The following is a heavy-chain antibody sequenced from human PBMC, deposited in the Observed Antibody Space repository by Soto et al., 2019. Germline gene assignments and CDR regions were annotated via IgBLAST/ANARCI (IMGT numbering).Heavy chain of an antibody. D-gene: IGHD3-10*01. Sequence: QVHLEESGPGLIKPSGTLSLTCAVSSGSITSIHWWSWVRQAPGRGLEWIGEIQHTGSTRYNPSLKSRVTISVDDYKTQFALKVNSVTAADTAVYFCARNQGHYYGSGPHDGLDIWGQGTMVTVTS. CDR2: IQHTGST. V-gene: IGHV4-4*02. CDR1: SGSITSIHW. CDR3: ARNQGHYYGSGPHDGLDI. J-gene: IGHJ3*02.